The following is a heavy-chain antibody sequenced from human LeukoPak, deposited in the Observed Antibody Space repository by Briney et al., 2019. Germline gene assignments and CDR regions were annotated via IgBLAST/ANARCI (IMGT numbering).Heavy chain of an antibody. CDR3: ASGPRWVGVAWAHSFNI. CDR2: IKQVGSDK. CDR1: GFTFRSYW. J-gene: IGHJ3*02. D-gene: IGHD2-15*01. Sequence: PGGSLRLSCLDSGFTFRSYWLSWVRQAPGKGLGWVANIKQVGSDKYYVDSVKGRFTISRDNAKNSLYLQMNSLRAEDTAVYFCASGPRWVGVAWAHSFNISGEGTMVTVSS. V-gene: IGHV3-7*01.